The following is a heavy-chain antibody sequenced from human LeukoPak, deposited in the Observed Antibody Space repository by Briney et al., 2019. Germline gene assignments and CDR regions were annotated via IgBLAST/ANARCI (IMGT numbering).Heavy chain of an antibody. Sequence: GGSLRLSCAASGFTFSSYAMSWVRQAPGRGLEWVSAISGSGVTTYYADSVKGRFTISRDNSKNTLYLQMNSLRAEDTALYYCAKDRDYYLVGFFDYWGQGTLVTVSS. V-gene: IGHV3-23*01. CDR2: ISGSGVTT. J-gene: IGHJ4*02. CDR1: GFTFSSYA. D-gene: IGHD3-10*01. CDR3: AKDRDYYLVGFFDY.